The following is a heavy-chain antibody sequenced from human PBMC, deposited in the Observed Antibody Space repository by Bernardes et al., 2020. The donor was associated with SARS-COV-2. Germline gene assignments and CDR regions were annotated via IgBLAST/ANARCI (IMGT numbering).Heavy chain of an antibody. J-gene: IGHJ6*02. CDR1: GFRFDSYA. Sequence: GGSLRLSCAASGFRFDSYAMHWVRQGPRQGLEWVSSINWNGDKRDYMDSVKGRFTISRDNAKNSLYLQMNSLTPEDSALYFCAKDVAPYHHTTNAHWARYALDGWGQGTTVTVSS. V-gene: IGHV3-9*01. CDR2: INWNGDKR. D-gene: IGHD2-2*01. CDR3: AKDVAPYHHTTNAHWARYALDG.